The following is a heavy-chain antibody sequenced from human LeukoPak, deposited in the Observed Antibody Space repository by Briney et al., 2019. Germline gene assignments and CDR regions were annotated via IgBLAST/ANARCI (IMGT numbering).Heavy chain of an antibody. Sequence: GGSLRLSCAASGFTFSDYYMSWIRQAPGKGLEWISYISSSGSTIYYADSVKGRFTISRDNARNSLYLQMNSLRAEDTAVYYCARERAVASLRPYYFDYWGQGTLVTVSS. J-gene: IGHJ4*02. CDR3: ARERAVASLRPYYFDY. CDR2: ISSSGSTI. CDR1: GFTFSDYY. D-gene: IGHD6-6*01. V-gene: IGHV3-11*01.